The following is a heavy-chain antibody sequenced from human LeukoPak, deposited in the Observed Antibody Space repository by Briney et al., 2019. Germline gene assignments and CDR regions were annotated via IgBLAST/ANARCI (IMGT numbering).Heavy chain of an antibody. CDR3: AKGRYYPKDFFDY. CDR2: ISYDGTNK. V-gene: IGHV3-30*18. Sequence: PGGSLRLSCAASGFTFSSYGMHWVRQAPGKGLEWVAVISYDGTNKYYADSVEGRFNISRDNSKNTVYLQMNSLRAEDTAVYYCAKGRYYPKDFFDYWGQGTLVTVSS. J-gene: IGHJ4*02. D-gene: IGHD3-10*01. CDR1: GFTFSSYG.